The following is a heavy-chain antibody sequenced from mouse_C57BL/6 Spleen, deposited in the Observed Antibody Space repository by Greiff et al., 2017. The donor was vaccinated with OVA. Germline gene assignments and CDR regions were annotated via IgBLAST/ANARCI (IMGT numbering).Heavy chain of an antibody. CDR2: IDPSDSYT. V-gene: IGHV1-50*01. CDR3: ATGSPGFDY. J-gene: IGHJ2*01. D-gene: IGHD1-1*01. CDR1: GYTFTSYW. Sequence: QVQLKQSGAELVKPGASVKLSCKASGYTFTSYWMQWVKQRPGQGLEWIGEIDPSDSYTNYNQKFKGKATLTVDTSSSTAYMQLSSLTSEDSAVYYCATGSPGFDYWGQGTTLTVSS.